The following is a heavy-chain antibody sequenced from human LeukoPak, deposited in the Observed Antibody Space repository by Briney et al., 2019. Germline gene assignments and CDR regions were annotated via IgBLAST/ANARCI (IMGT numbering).Heavy chain of an antibody. CDR1: GFTFSSYE. V-gene: IGHV3-66*01. Sequence: PGGSLRLSCAASGFTFSSYEMNWVRQAPGKGLEWVSVIYSGGSTYYADSVKGRFTISRDNSKNTLYLQMNSLRAEDTAVYYCARDSPTVTTSDYYYYYGMDVWGQGTTVTVSS. D-gene: IGHD4-17*01. CDR3: ARDSPTVTTSDYYYYYGMDV. J-gene: IGHJ6*02. CDR2: IYSGGST.